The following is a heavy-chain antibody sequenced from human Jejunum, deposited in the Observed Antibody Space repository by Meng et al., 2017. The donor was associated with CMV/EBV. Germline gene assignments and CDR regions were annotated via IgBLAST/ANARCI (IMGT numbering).Heavy chain of an antibody. J-gene: IGHJ4*02. V-gene: IGHV3-11*05. CDR2: ISGSSTVT. CDR3: TRDPRACDY. CDR1: GFSFSDYY. Sequence: QVQVVELGGGLVEPGGSLRLFCKASGFSFSDYYMTWIRHTPGKGPEWLAYISGSSTVTNYADSVKGRFTISRDNVNNLLYLQMNSLRADDTAVYYCTRDPRACDYWGQGTLVTVSS.